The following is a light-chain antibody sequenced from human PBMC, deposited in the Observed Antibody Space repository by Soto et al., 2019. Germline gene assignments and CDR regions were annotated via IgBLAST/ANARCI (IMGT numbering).Light chain of an antibody. Sequence: QAVVTQPPSASGPPGQRVTISCSGSSSNIGSNTVNWYQQLPGTAPKLLIYSNDERPSAVPDRFSGSKSGTSASLAISGLQSEDESDYPCAAWDDSLNGYVFGPGTKLTVL. J-gene: IGLJ1*01. V-gene: IGLV1-44*01. CDR1: SSNIGSNT. CDR3: AAWDDSLNGYV. CDR2: SND.